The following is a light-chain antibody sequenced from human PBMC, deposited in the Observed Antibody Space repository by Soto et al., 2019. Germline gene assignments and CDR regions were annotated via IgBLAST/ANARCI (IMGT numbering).Light chain of an antibody. V-gene: IGLV2-14*03. J-gene: IGLJ1*01. CDR2: QVS. CDR3: SSFTSTHTYV. CDR1: SRDVGGYHY. Sequence: QSALTQPASVSGSPGQSMTISCTGSSRDVGGYHYVSWYQQHPGKAPKLIIYQVSHRPSGVSDRFSGSKSGNTASLTISGLQGEDEATYYCSSFTSTHTYVFGTGTRSPS.